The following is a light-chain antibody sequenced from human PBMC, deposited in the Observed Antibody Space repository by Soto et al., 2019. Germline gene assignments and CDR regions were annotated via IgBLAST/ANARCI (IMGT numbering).Light chain of an antibody. CDR1: QSVSSSY. J-gene: IGKJ5*01. V-gene: IGKV3-20*01. Sequence: EIVLTQSPGTLSLSPGERATLSCRASQSVSSSYLAWYQQKPGQAPRLLIYVASSRATGIPDRFSGSGSGTDFTLTISRLEPEDFAVYFCQQYGSSPVTFGQGTRLEIK. CDR3: QQYGSSPVT. CDR2: VAS.